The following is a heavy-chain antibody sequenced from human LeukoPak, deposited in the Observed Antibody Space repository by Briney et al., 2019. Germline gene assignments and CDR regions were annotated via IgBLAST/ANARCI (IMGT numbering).Heavy chain of an antibody. D-gene: IGHD4-17*01. J-gene: IGHJ4*02. CDR1: GLTFTNYA. CDR2: GSASGDFT. Sequence: PGGSLRLSCEASGLTFTNYAMSWVRQAPGKGLEWVSAGSASGDFTYYADSVKGRFTISRDNSRNTLYLQMNSLRAEDSAVFYCAKCTTGNAHYPIDYWGQGALVTVSS. V-gene: IGHV3-23*01. CDR3: AKCTTGNAHYPIDY.